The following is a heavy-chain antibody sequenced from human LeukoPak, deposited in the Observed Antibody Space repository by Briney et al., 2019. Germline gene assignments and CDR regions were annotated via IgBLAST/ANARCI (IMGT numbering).Heavy chain of an antibody. D-gene: IGHD6-19*01. CDR1: GGSIDSGSYY. V-gene: IGHV4-61*02. CDR3: AGHGSGWYSFDY. CDR2: IYTSGST. J-gene: IGHJ4*02. Sequence: PSETLSLTCTVSGGSIDSGSYYWRWIRQPAGKGLEWIGRIYTSGSTNYNPSLKSRVTISVDTSKNQFSLKLSSVTAADTAVYYCAGHGSGWYSFDYWGQGTLVTVSS.